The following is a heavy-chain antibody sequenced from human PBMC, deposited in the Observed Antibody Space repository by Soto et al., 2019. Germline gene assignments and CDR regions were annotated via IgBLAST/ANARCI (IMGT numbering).Heavy chain of an antibody. V-gene: IGHV3-23*01. CDR1: GFTFSGFA. Sequence: GGSLRLSCAASGFTFSGFAMNWVRQPPGKGLEWVSSVDYTGSYTFYAASVKGRYTISRDNSKNMVYLELNSLRAEDTAVYYCAKRSGGFSEFDYWGQGTLVTVSS. D-gene: IGHD5-12*01. CDR2: VDYTGSYT. CDR3: AKRSGGFSEFDY. J-gene: IGHJ4*02.